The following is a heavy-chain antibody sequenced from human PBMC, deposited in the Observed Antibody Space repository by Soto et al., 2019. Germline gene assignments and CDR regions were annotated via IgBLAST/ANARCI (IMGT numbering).Heavy chain of an antibody. J-gene: IGHJ4*02. CDR2: ISGGGGTT. Sequence: GGSLRLSCAASGFTFSSYAMSWVRQSPGKGLEWVSAISGGGGTTYHADSVKGRFTISRDNSKNTVYLQMSSLRAEDTAVYYCAKHTGNILLWFGDNWGQGTLVTVSS. CDR1: GFTFSSYA. V-gene: IGHV3-23*01. CDR3: AKHTGNILLWFGDN. D-gene: IGHD3-10*01.